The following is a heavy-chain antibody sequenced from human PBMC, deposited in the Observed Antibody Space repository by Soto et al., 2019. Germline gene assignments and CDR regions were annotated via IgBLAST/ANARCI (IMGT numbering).Heavy chain of an antibody. V-gene: IGHV3-7*01. CDR3: ARVGGAWYSVL. J-gene: IGHJ2*01. D-gene: IGHD3-10*01. CDR1: EFTFSTYY. CDR2: IKQDGSEK. Sequence: EVQLVESGGGLVRPGGSLRLSCAASEFTFSTYYMTWFRQAPGKGLEWVANIKQDGSEKFYVDSVKGRFTISRDNAKNSLYLQMNSLGVGDTAMYYGARVGGAWYSVLWGRGTLVTVSS.